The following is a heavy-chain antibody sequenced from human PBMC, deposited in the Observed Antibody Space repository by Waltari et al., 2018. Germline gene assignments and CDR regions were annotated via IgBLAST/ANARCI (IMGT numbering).Heavy chain of an antibody. CDR2: IYYRGST. D-gene: IGHD6-13*01. J-gene: IGHJ4*02. V-gene: IGHV4-39*01. CDR3: ARRSKGRIAAAGTVDY. Sequence: QLQLQESGPGLVKPSETLSFTCTVSGGSISSSSYYWGWIRQPPGKGLEWIGSIYYRGSTYHTPSLKSRVTISVDTSKNQFSLKLSSVTAADTAVYYCARRSKGRIAAAGTVDYWGQGTLVTVSS. CDR1: GGSISSSSYY.